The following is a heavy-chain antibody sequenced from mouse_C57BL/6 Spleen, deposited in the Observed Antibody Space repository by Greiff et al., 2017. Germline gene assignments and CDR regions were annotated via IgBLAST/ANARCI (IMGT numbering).Heavy chain of an antibody. J-gene: IGHJ4*01. D-gene: IGHD2-10*02. CDR1: GYAFSSYW. CDR2: IYPGDGDT. CDR3: ARSGVLGGVSYAMDY. Sequence: QVQLKQSGAELVKPGASVKISCKASGYAFSSYWMNWVKQRPGKGLEWIGQIYPGDGDTNYNGKFKGKATLTADKSSSTAYMQLSSLTSEDSAVYFCARSGVLGGVSYAMDYWGQGTSVTVSS. V-gene: IGHV1-80*01.